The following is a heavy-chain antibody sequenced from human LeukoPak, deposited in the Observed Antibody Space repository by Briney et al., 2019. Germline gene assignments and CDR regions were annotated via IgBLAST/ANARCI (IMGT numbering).Heavy chain of an antibody. V-gene: IGHV1-3*01. D-gene: IGHD6-13*01. CDR3: ARGVGLAAAGPNWFDP. J-gene: IGHJ5*02. CDR2: INAGNGNT. CDR1: GYTFTSYA. Sequence: ASVKVSCKASGYTFTSYAMHWVRQAPGQRLEWMGWINAGNGNTKYSQKFQGRVTITRDTSASTAYMELRRLTSDDTAVYYCARGVGLAAAGPNWFDPWGQGTLVTVPS.